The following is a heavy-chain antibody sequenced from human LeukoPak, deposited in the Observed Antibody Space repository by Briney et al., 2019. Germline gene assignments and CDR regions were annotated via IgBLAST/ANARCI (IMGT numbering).Heavy chain of an antibody. V-gene: IGHV3-9*01. Sequence: GGSPRLSCAASGFTFDGYAMHWVRQAPGKGLEWVSGISWNSGSIGYADSVKGRFTISRDNAKNSLYLQMNSLRAEDTAVYYCARGVWWDYWGQGTLVTVSS. J-gene: IGHJ4*02. CDR1: GFTFDGYA. D-gene: IGHD2-8*02. CDR2: ISWNSGSI. CDR3: ARGVWWDY.